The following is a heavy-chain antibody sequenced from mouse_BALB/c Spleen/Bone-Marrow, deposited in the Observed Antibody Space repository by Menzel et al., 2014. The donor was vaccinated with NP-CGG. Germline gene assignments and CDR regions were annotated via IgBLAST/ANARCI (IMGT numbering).Heavy chain of an antibody. Sequence: VQLQESGAELVKPGASVKLSCKASGYTFTNYWMHWVKQRPGQGLEWIGEIDPSDSYSNYNQNFKGKATLTVDKSSSTAYMQLTSLTSEDSAVYYCARGVVYYYAMDYWGQGTSGTVSS. CDR2: IDPSDSYS. V-gene: IGHV1-69*02. CDR1: GYTFTNYW. J-gene: IGHJ4*01. CDR3: ARGVVYYYAMDY.